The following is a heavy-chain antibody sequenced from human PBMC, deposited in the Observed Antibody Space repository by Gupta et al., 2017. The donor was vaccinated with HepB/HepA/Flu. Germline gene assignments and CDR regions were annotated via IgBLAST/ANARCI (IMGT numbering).Heavy chain of an antibody. CDR2: ISWNSGSI. CDR3: AKAHGGRVRGGMDV. CDR1: GSTFDDYA. D-gene: IGHD2-15*01. J-gene: IGHJ6*02. V-gene: IGHV3-9*01. Sequence: EVQLVESGGGLVQHGRSLRLSCAASGSTFDDYAMKWVRQAPGKGLEWFSGISWNSGSIGYADSVKGRFTISRDNAKNSLYLQMNSLRAEDTALYYCAKAHGGRVRGGMDVWVQGTTVTVSS.